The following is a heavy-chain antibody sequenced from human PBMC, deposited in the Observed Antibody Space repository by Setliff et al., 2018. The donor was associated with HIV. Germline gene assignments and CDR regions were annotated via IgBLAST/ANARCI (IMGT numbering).Heavy chain of an antibody. CDR1: GYIFTRYS. J-gene: IGHJ4*02. CDR3: ASYRFGELLLQNY. V-gene: IGHV1-3*01. Sequence: ASVKVSCKASGYIFTRYSFQWVRQAPGQRLEWMGYINPDNGDTKYSQNFQDRVTFTRDTSASTAYMELSSLRSEDTAVYYCASYRFGELLLQNYWGQGTLVTVSS. D-gene: IGHD3-10*01. CDR2: INPDNGDT.